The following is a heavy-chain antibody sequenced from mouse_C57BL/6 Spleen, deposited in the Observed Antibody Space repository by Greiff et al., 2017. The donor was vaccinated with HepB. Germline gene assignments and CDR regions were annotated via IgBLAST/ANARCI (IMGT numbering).Heavy chain of an antibody. CDR2: INPSNGGT. CDR3: ARGGTTVVAPYYFDY. V-gene: IGHV1-53*01. CDR1: GYTFTSYW. Sequence: QVQLKQPGTELVKPGASVKLSCKASGYTFTSYWMHWVKQRPGQGLEWIGNINPSNGGTNYNEKFKSKATLTVDKSSSTAYMQLSSLTSEDSAVYYCARGGTTVVAPYYFDYWGQGTTLTVSS. J-gene: IGHJ2*01. D-gene: IGHD1-1*01.